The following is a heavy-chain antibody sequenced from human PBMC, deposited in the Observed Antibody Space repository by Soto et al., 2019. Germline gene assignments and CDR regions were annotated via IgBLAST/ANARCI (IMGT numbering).Heavy chain of an antibody. Sequence: QVQLVQSGAEVKKPGSSVKVSCEASGGTFSSYAISWVRQAPGQGLEWMGGIIPIFGTANYAQKFQGRVTITADESTSTAYMERSSLRSEDTAVYYCERDMVGIARLLPYGMYGWGQGTTVTVSS. V-gene: IGHV1-69*01. CDR1: GGTFSSYA. J-gene: IGHJ6*02. D-gene: IGHD2-15*01. CDR2: IIPIFGTA. CDR3: ERDMVGIARLLPYGMYG.